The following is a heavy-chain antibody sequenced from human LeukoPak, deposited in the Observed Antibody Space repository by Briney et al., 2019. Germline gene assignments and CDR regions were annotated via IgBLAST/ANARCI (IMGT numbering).Heavy chain of an antibody. V-gene: IGHV4-61*01. CDR3: ARGKRAYSYGPCYFDY. CDR2: IYYSGGT. Sequence: SETLCLTCTVSGXSVSSGSYYWSWIRQPPGKGLEWIGYIYYSGGTNYNPSLKSRVTISVDTSKNQFSLKLSSVTAADTAVYYCARGKRAYSYGPCYFDYWGQGTVVTVSS. D-gene: IGHD5-18*01. CDR1: GXSVSSGSYY. J-gene: IGHJ4*02.